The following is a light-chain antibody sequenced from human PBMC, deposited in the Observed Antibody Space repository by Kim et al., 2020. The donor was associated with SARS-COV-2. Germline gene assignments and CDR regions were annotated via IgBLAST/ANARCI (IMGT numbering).Light chain of an antibody. CDR1: QSVSGC. Sequence: PGERATLSCRASQSVSGCLAWYQQKPGQAPRLLIYAASTRATGIPARFSGLGSGTEFTLTISSLQSEDFAVYYCQQYNDWPPLYTFGQGTKVDIK. CDR3: QQYNDWPPLYT. V-gene: IGKV3-15*01. CDR2: AAS. J-gene: IGKJ2*01.